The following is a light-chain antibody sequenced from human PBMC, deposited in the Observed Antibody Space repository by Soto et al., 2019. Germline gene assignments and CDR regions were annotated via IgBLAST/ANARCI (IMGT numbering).Light chain of an antibody. V-gene: IGLV2-18*02. CDR1: SSDVAGYNR. Sequence: QSVLTQPPSVSGSPGQSVTISCTGTSSDVAGYNRVSWYQQPPDTAPKVMIYEVSNRPSGVPDRFSGSKSGNAASLTISGLQAEDEADYYCCSFTTSSTYVFGTGTKVTVL. J-gene: IGLJ1*01. CDR3: CSFTTSSTYV. CDR2: EVS.